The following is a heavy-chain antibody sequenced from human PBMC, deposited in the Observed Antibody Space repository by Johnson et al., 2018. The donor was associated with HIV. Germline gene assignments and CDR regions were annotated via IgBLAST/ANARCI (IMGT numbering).Heavy chain of an antibody. V-gene: IGHV3-30*02. CDR3: TRDSSNSFRFEMYAFDI. J-gene: IGHJ3*02. CDR1: GFTFSSYG. Sequence: QMQLVESGGGVVQPGGSLRLSCAASGFTFSSYGMHWVRQAPGKGLEWVAFIRYDGINKYYADSVKGRFTISRDNSKNTLYLQMNSLRPEDTAVYYCTRDSSNSFRFEMYAFDIWGQGTMVTVSS. D-gene: IGHD6-6*01. CDR2: IRYDGINK.